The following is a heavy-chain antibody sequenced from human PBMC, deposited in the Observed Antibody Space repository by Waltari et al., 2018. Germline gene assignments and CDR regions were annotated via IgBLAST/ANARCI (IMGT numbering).Heavy chain of an antibody. CDR1: GYSRRSGYY. V-gene: IGHV4-38-2*01. CDR3: VAAKEYYYVGSGDDAFET. CDR2: IYRRGSS. Sequence: QVQLQESGPGLATSSETLSLTCGVSGYSRRSGYYRGCIRQPPRKGLEWIASIYRRGSSNYNPSLRSRVTILVDTSRNQLSLQMTSVTATDTATYYCVAAKEYYYVGSGDDAFETWGQGTLVTVSS. J-gene: IGHJ3*02. D-gene: IGHD3-10*02.